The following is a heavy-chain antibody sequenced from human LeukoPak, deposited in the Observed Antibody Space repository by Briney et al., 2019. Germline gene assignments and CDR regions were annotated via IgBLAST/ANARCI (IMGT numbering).Heavy chain of an antibody. V-gene: IGHV4-38-2*02. J-gene: IGHJ4*02. CDR1: GYSISSGYY. D-gene: IGHD4-11*01. Sequence: PSETLSLTCTVSGYSISSGYYWGWIRQPPGKGLEWTGSIYHSGSTYYNPSLKSRVTISVDTSKNQFSLKLSSVTAADTAVYYCARVAYSIFSFDYWGQGTLVTVSS. CDR2: IYHSGST. CDR3: ARVAYSIFSFDY.